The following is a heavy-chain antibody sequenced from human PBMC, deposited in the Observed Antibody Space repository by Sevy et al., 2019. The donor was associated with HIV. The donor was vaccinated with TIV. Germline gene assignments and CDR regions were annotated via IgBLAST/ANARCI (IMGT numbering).Heavy chain of an antibody. CDR1: GFTFSDYY. J-gene: IGHJ4*02. CDR3: ARNFFDRGDDYYYFDY. Sequence: LGGSLRLSCAASGFTFSDYYMSWIRQAPGRGLEWVSYISGSSSHPNYADSVKGRFTISRDNAKNSLYLQMSSLRAEDTAVYYCARNFFDRGDDYYYFDYWGQGTLVTVSS. CDR2: ISGSSSHP. V-gene: IGHV3-11*06. D-gene: IGHD2-21*01.